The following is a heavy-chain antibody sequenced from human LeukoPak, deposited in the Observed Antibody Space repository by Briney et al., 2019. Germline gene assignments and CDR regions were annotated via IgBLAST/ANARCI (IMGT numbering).Heavy chain of an antibody. Sequence: EASVKVSCKVSGYTLTELSMHWVRQAPGKGLEWMGGFDPEDGETIYAQKFQGRVTMTEDTSTDTAYMELSSLRSEDTAVYYCATGRIVVVPAARGNWFDPWGQGTLVTVSS. CDR1: GYTLTELS. CDR3: ATGRIVVVPAARGNWFDP. J-gene: IGHJ5*02. V-gene: IGHV1-24*01. CDR2: FDPEDGET. D-gene: IGHD2-2*01.